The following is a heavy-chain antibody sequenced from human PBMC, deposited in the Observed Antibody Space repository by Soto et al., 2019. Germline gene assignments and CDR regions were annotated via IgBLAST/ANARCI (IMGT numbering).Heavy chain of an antibody. CDR3: ARGAAMAYYYYYGMDV. CDR1: GFTFSSYW. Sequence: GWSLRLSCAASGFTFSSYWMSWVRQAPGKGLEWVANIKQDGSEKYYVDSVKGRFTISRDNAKNSLYLQMNSLRAEDTAVYYCARGAAMAYYYYYGMDVWGEGTKVTVSS. CDR2: IKQDGSEK. V-gene: IGHV3-7*01. J-gene: IGHJ6*04. D-gene: IGHD5-18*01.